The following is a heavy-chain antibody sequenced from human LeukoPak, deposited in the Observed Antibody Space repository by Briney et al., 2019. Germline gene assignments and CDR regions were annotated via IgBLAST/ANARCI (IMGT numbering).Heavy chain of an antibody. J-gene: IGHJ4*02. CDR2: IYYSGST. CDR1: GGSISSYY. D-gene: IGHD5-18*01. Sequence: SETLFLTCTVSGGSISSYYWSWIRQPPGKGLEWIGYIYYSGSTNYNPSLKSRVTISVDTSKNQFSLKLSSVTAADTAVYYCARGRGYSYGTFDYWGQGTLVTVSS. CDR3: ARGRGYSYGTFDY. V-gene: IGHV4-59*01.